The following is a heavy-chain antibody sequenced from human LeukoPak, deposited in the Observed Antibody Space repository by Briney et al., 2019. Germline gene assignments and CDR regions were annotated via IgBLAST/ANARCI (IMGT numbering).Heavy chain of an antibody. CDR2: IYYSGST. CDR3: ARRGSSWYWFDP. CDR1: GGSISSYY. D-gene: IGHD6-13*01. J-gene: IGHJ5*02. Sequence: PSETLSLTCTVPGGSISSYYWSWIRQPPGKGLGWIGYIYYSGSTNYNPSLKSRVTISVDTSKNQFSLKLSSVTAADTAVYYCARRGSSWYWFDPWGQGTLVTVSS. V-gene: IGHV4-59*08.